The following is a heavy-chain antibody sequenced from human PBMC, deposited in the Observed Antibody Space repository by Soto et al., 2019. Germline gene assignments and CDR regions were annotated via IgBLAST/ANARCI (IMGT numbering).Heavy chain of an antibody. CDR2: IYYSGST. V-gene: IGHV4-39*01. Sequence: SETLSLTCTVSGGSISSSSYYWGWIRQPPGKGLEWIGSIYYSGSTYYNPSLKSRVTISVDTSKNQFSPKLSSVTAADTAVYYCAKRPPDYYDRRDFNGYFDYWGQGTLVTVSS. D-gene: IGHD3-22*01. CDR3: AKRPPDYYDRRDFNGYFDY. CDR1: GGSISSSSYY. J-gene: IGHJ4*02.